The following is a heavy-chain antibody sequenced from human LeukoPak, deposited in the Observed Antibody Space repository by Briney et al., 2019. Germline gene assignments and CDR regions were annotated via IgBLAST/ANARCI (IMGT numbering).Heavy chain of an antibody. J-gene: IGHJ5*02. V-gene: IGHV3-21*01. CDR3: ARDQGRA. CDR2: ITGNSHYI. Sequence: PGGSLRLSCVASGFDLSTYTMNWVCQAPGKELEWVSSITGNSHYIYYADSVKGRFNISRDNAQNSLFPQMNSLRAEDTAVYYCARDQGRAWGQGILVTVSS. CDR1: GFDLSTYT.